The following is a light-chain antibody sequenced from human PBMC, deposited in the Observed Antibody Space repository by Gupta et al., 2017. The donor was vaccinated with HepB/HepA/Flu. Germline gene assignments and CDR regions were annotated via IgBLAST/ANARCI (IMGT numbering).Light chain of an antibody. J-gene: IGKJ3*01. V-gene: IGKV3-11*01. CDR1: QSVSSY. CDR3: QQLSYPWT. Sequence: VLTTSPATLSLSPGERATLSCRASQSVSSYVAWYQQKPGPAPRLLIYDASNRATVIPALFSGSGSRTYSILTIRSLDPEVFVVYCCQQLSYPWTFGPGTKVDIK. CDR2: DAS.